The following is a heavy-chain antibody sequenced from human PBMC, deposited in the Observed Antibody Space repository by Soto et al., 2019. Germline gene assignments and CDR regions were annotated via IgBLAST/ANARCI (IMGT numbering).Heavy chain of an antibody. J-gene: IGHJ4*02. V-gene: IGHV4-4*07. D-gene: IGHD1-1*01. CDR3: ARGTNRRTRYYYSDY. CDR1: GGSISSYY. CDR2: IYTSGST. Sequence: QVQLQESGPGLVKPSETLSLTCTVSGGSISSYYWSWIRQPAGKGLEWIGRIYTSGSTNYNPSLKSRVTMSVDTSKNQFSLKLSSVTAADTAVYYCARGTNRRTRYYYSDYWGQGTLVTVSS.